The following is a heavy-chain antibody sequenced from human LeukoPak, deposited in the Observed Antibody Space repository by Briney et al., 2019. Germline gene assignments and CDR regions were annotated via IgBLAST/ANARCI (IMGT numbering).Heavy chain of an antibody. V-gene: IGHV1-8*01. CDR3: ARGLSMVQGVIFGY. J-gene: IGHJ4*02. CDR2: MNPNSGNP. D-gene: IGHD3-10*01. CDR1: GYTFTSYD. Sequence: ASVTVSCTASGYTFTSYDINRVRQATGQGLEWMGWMNPNSGNPGYAQKFQGRVTMTRNTSISTAYMELSSLRSEDTAVYYCARGLSMVQGVIFGYWGQGTLVTVSS.